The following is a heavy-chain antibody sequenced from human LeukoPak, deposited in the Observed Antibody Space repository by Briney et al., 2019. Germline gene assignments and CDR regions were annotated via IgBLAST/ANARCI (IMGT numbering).Heavy chain of an antibody. J-gene: IGHJ5*02. CDR2: IYSGGST. CDR3: ARNWFDP. Sequence: WGSLRLSCAASGFTVRSDYMSWVRQAPGKGLEWVSVIYSGGSTYYADSVKGRFTISRDKSKNTVYLQMNSLRFEDTAMYYCARNWFDPWGQGTLVTVSS. CDR1: GFTVRSDY. V-gene: IGHV3-53*05.